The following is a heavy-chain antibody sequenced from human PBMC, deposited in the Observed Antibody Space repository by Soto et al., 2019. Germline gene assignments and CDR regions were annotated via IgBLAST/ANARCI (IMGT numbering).Heavy chain of an antibody. CDR2: IYYGGST. Sequence: SETLSLTCIVSGDSISTDYWSWIRQSPGKGLEWIGFIYYGGSTNYNPSLKSRVTISVDTPKNQFSLKLSSVTAADTAVYYCAKNWNWRSLVHWGQGTLVTVSS. D-gene: IGHD1-7*01. CDR3: AKNWNWRSLVH. CDR1: GDSISTDY. J-gene: IGHJ4*02. V-gene: IGHV4-59*08.